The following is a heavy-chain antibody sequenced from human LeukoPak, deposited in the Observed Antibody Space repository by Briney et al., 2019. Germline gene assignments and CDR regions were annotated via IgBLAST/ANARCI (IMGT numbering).Heavy chain of an antibody. J-gene: IGHJ4*02. CDR2: IYWDDDK. V-gene: IGHV2-5*08. CDR3: AHTPYDSSSYYSPDYYFDY. CDR1: GGSISSYYW. D-gene: IGHD3-22*01. Sequence: TLSLTCTVSGGSISSYYWSWIRQPPGKALEWLALIYWDDDKRYSPSLKSRLTITKDTSKNQVVLTMTNMDPVDTATYYCAHTPYDSSSYYSPDYYFDYWGQGTLVTVSS.